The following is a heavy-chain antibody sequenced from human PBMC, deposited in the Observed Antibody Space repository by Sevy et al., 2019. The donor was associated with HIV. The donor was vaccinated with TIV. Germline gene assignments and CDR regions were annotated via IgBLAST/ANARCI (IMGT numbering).Heavy chain of an antibody. D-gene: IGHD4-17*01. CDR2: SYHTGNT. CDR3: ARDNGDYPYYLDH. V-gene: IGHV4-30-2*01. Sequence: SETLSLTCAVSGGSISSGIYSWNWIRQPPGKGLEWIGYSYHTGNTYYNPSLKSRVTISLDRSKNQFSLRLSSVTAADTAVYYCARDNGDYPYYLDHWGQGTLVTVSS. J-gene: IGHJ4*02. CDR1: GGSISSGIYS.